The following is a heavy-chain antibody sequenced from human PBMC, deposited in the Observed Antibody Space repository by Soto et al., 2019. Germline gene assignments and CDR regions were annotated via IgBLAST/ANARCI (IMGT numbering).Heavy chain of an antibody. V-gene: IGHV1-2*04. CDR1: GYTFTGYY. Sequence: GASVKVSCKASGYTFTGYYMHWVRQAPGQGLEWMGWINPNSGGTNYAQKFQGWVTMTRDTSISTAYMELSRLRSDDTAVYYCARGCLSEGGYDCQKFDYWGQGTLVTVSS. CDR2: INPNSGGT. J-gene: IGHJ4*02. CDR3: ARGCLSEGGYDCQKFDY. D-gene: IGHD5-12*01.